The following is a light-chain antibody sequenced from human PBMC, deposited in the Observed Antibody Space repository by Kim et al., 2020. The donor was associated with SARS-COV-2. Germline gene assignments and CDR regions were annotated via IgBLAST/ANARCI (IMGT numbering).Light chain of an antibody. V-gene: IGLV4-69*01. CDR2: LNSDGSH. Sequence: SVKLTCTLSSGHSSCAIVWHQQQPERGPRYLMRLNSDGSHTKGDGVPDRFSGSSSGAERYLTISSLQSEDEAGYYCQTWGTGIRVFGGGTQLTVL. J-gene: IGLJ3*02. CDR3: QTWGTGIRV. CDR1: SGHSSCA.